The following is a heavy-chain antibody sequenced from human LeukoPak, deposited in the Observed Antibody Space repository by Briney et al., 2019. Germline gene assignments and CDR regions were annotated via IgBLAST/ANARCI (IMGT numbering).Heavy chain of an antibody. CDR2: IYHSGST. CDR1: GGSISSSNW. J-gene: IGHJ4*02. V-gene: IGHV4-4*02. D-gene: IGHD6-6*01. CDR3: ATMTRSIAAGRFDY. Sequence: SETLSLTCAVSGGSISSSNWWSWVRQPPGKGLEWIGEIYHSGSTNYNPSLKSRVTISVDKSKNQFSLKLSSVTAADTAVYYCATMTRSIAAGRFDYWGQGTLVTVSS.